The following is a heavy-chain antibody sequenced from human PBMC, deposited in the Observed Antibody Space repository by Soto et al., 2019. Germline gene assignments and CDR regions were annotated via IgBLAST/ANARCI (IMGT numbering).Heavy chain of an antibody. D-gene: IGHD2-15*01. J-gene: IGHJ4*02. V-gene: IGHV4-34*01. CDR2: INHSGST. CDR1: GGSFSGYY. CDR3: ARVRSEAALSRPCYFDY. Sequence: QVQLQQWGAGLLKPSETLSLTCAVYGGSFSGYYWSWIRQPPGKGLEWIGEINHSGSTNYNPSLKSRVTISVDTSKNQFSLKLSSVTAADTAVYYCARVRSEAALSRPCYFDYWGQGTLVTVSS.